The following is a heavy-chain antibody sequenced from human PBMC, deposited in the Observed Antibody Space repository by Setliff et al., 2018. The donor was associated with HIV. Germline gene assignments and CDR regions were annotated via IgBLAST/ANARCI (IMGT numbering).Heavy chain of an antibody. CDR1: GYTFTNYG. D-gene: IGHD3-9*01. CDR2: ISAYNGNT. V-gene: IGHV1-18*01. J-gene: IGHJ5*02. CDR3: ARDPAFRRYYDILTGYSPSWFDP. Sequence: VSVKVSCKASGYTFTNYGINWVRQAPGQGLEWMGWISAYNGNTNHAQKLQGRVTMTTDTSTSTAYMELRSLRSDDTAVYYCARDPAFRRYYDILTGYSPSWFDPWGQGTLVTVSS.